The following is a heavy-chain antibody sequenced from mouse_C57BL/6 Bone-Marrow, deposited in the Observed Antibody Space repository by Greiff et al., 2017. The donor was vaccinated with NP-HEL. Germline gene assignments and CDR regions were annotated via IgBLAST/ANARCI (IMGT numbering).Heavy chain of an antibody. CDR3: ARYYYGSSYGYWYFDV. D-gene: IGHD1-1*01. J-gene: IGHJ1*03. CDR2: TFYSGIT. Sequence: EVKLQESGPSLVRPSQTLSLTCTVTGFSINSDCYWIWIRQFPGNKLEYIGYTFYSGITYYNPSLESRTYITRDTSKNQFSLKLSSVTTEDTATYYCARYYYGSSYGYWYFDVWGTGTTVTVSS. CDR1: GFSINSDCY. V-gene: IGHV3-3*01.